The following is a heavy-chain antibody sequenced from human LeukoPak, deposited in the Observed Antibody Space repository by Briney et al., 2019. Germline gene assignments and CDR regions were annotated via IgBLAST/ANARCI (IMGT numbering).Heavy chain of an antibody. J-gene: IGHJ5*02. D-gene: IGHD3-9*01. CDR3: AGYDILTGYHPPPWFDP. Sequence: SETLSLTCTVSGGSISSYYWSWIRQPPGKGLEWIGYINYSGSTNYNPSLKSRVTISVDTSKNQFSLKLSSVTAADTAVYYCAGYDILTGYHPPPWFDPWGQGTLVTVSS. CDR1: GGSISSYY. V-gene: IGHV4-59*08. CDR2: INYSGST.